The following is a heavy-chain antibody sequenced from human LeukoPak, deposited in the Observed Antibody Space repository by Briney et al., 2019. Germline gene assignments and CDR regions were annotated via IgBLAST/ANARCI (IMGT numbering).Heavy chain of an antibody. Sequence: EGSLRLSCAASGFTFSTYAMHWVRQAPGKGLEWISLLSYDGSNDYYADSVKGRFTISRDNSKNTLYLQMDSLRADDTAVYYCARTYYYDRSGYYDNWFDPWGQGTLVTVAS. CDR3: ARTYYYDRSGYYDNWFDP. J-gene: IGHJ5*02. CDR2: LSYDGSND. CDR1: GFTFSTYA. D-gene: IGHD3-22*01. V-gene: IGHV3-30-3*01.